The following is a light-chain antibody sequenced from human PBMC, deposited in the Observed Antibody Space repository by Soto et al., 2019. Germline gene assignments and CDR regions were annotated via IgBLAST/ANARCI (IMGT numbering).Light chain of an antibody. CDR2: GAS. CDR1: QSVSSSY. CDR3: QQYGRLPWT. J-gene: IGKJ1*01. Sequence: EIGLTQSPIPLSLSPGERATFAGGCVQSVSSSYLAWYQQKPGQAPRLLIYGASSRATGIPDRFSGSGSGTDFTLTISRLEHDDEAVYYCQQYGRLPWTFGQGTKVDIK. V-gene: IGKV3-20*01.